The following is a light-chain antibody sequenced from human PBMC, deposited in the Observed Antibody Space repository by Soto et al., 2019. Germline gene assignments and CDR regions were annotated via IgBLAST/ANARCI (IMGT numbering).Light chain of an antibody. J-gene: IGKJ5*01. CDR1: QTVRNN. CDR3: QQYNNWPPIT. CDR2: GAS. V-gene: IGKV3-15*01. Sequence: EIVMTQSPGTLSLSPGERATLSCRASQTVRNNYLAWYQQKPGQAPGLLIYGASTRATGIPARFSGSGSGTEFTLTISSLQSEDFAVYYCQQYNNWPPITFGQGTRLEIK.